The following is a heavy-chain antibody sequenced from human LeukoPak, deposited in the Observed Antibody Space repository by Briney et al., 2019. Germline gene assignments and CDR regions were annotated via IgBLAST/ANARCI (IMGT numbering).Heavy chain of an antibody. J-gene: IGHJ5*02. Sequence: SETLSLTCAVYGGSFSGYYWSWIRQPPGKGLEWIGEINHSGSTNYSPSLKSRVTISVDTSKNQFSLKLSSVTAADTAVYYCARRKGYCSGGSCYSVVWFDPWGQGTLVTVSS. CDR1: GGSFSGYY. V-gene: IGHV4-34*01. CDR3: ARRKGYCSGGSCYSVVWFDP. D-gene: IGHD2-15*01. CDR2: INHSGST.